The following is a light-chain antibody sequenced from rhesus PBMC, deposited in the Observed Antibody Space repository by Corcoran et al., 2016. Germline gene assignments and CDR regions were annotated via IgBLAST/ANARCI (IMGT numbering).Light chain of an antibody. V-gene: IGKV2-78*01. CDR1: QRLLHSNGNTY. CDR3: MQVIQLPYS. CDR2: LLS. Sequence: DIVMTQTPLSLPVTPGEPASIPRRSSQRLLHSNGNTYLYWYLQKPGQSPQLLIYLLSNRASGGPDRFSGSGSCTVVTLKISRVESEVVGFYYCMQVIQLPYSFGQGTKVEIK. J-gene: IGKJ2*01.